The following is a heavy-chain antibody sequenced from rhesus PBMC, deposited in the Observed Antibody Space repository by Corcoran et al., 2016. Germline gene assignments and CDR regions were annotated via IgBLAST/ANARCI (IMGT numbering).Heavy chain of an antibody. D-gene: IGHD6-25*01. V-gene: IGHV1-138*01. J-gene: IGHJ4*01. Sequence: QVQLVQSGTEVKKPGSSVKVSCKASGYIFPDYFMHWLRQAPGHGLEWVGEINPKTGGTNYALKFQGRGIVTRETSTSAAYMELSSRTSEDTAIYYCTRERYSGTWNFGYWGQGVLVTVSS. CDR1: GYIFPDYF. CDR2: INPKTGGT. CDR3: TRERYSGTWNFGY.